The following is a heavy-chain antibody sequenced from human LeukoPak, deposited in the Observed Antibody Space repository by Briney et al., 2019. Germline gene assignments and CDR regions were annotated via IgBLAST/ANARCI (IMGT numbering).Heavy chain of an antibody. CDR2: IYPGDSDT. D-gene: IGHD2-2*02. V-gene: IGHV5-51*01. CDR1: GYSFTSFW. CDR3: ARRPRGYCSSTSCYTGYFQH. Sequence: GEPLKFSCQGSGYSFTSFWIGWVGQMHGKGLEWMGIIYPGDSDTRYSPSFQGQVTISADKSISTAYLQWSSLKASDTAMYYCARRPRGYCSSTSCYTGYFQHWGQGTLVTVSS. J-gene: IGHJ1*01.